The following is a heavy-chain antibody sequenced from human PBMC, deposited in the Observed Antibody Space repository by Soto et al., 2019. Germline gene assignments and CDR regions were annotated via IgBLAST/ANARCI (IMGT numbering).Heavy chain of an antibody. CDR2: VYYSGTT. D-gene: IGHD3-22*01. Sequence: PSETLSLSCTVSGASINNNDYYWSWIRQTPGKGQEWIGYVYYSGTTDYIPSLKSRLSMSIDKSQNQFTLKLNSVTAADTATYYCARMSYFYDKWYFDLWGRGTLVTVSS. V-gene: IGHV4-30-4*01. CDR3: ARMSYFYDKWYFDL. J-gene: IGHJ2*01. CDR1: GASINNNDYY.